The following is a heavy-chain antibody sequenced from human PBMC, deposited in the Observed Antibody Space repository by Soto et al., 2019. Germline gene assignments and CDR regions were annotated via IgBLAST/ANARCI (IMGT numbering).Heavy chain of an antibody. CDR1: GFTVSSNY. CDR2: IYSGGST. D-gene: IGHD6-13*01. V-gene: IGHV3-66*01. CDR3: ARAFGIAASVDY. Sequence: EVQLVESGGGLVQPGGSLRLSCAASGFTVSSNYMIWVRQAPGKGLEWVSVIYSGGSTYYADSVKGRFTISRDNSKNTLYLQMNSLRAEDTAVYYCARAFGIAASVDYWGQGTLVTVSS. J-gene: IGHJ4*02.